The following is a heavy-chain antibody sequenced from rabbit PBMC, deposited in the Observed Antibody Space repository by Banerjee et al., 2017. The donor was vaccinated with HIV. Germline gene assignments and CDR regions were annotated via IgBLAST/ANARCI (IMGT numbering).Heavy chain of an antibody. Sequence: QSLEESGGDLVKPGASLTLTCTASGFSFITNYLCWVRQAPGKGLEWIACIYIGSSGISYYASWAKGRFTISKTSSTTVTLEMTSLTAADTATYFCASPYPASSWKYFNLWGPGTLVTV. D-gene: IGHD8-1*01. CDR1: GFSFITNY. V-gene: IGHV1S40*01. CDR3: ASPYPASSWKYFNL. J-gene: IGHJ4*01. CDR2: IYIGSSGIS.